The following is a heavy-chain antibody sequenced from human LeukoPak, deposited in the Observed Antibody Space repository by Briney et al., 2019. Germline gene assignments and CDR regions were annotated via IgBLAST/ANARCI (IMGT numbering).Heavy chain of an antibody. D-gene: IGHD6-6*01. CDR3: ARGRSSFFSRSLDY. Sequence: SETLSLTCTVSGGSIGSSSYYWGWIRQPPGKGLEWIGSIYYSGSTYYNPSLKSRVTISVDTSKNQFSLELSSVTAADTAVYYCARGRSSFFSRSLDYWGQGTLVTVSS. CDR1: GGSIGSSSYY. CDR2: IYYSGST. J-gene: IGHJ4*02. V-gene: IGHV4-39*01.